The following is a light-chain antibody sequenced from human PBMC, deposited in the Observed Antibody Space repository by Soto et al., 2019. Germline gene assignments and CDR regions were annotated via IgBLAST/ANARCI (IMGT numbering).Light chain of an antibody. CDR1: TSHVGGYNL. V-gene: IGLV2-23*02. CDR2: EVD. Sequence: QSVLTQPASVSESPGQSITISCTRTTSHVGGYNLVSWYQQYPDTVPKLIIYEVDKRPSGISHRFSGSNSGNTASLTRSGLRAEEEADYYCCSYAGGSTFVFGSGTKVTGL. J-gene: IGLJ1*01. CDR3: CSYAGGSTFV.